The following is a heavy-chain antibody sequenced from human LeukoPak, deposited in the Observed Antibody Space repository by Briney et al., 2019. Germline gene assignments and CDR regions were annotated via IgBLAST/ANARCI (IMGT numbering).Heavy chain of an antibody. CDR1: GGSISSSSYY. J-gene: IGHJ4*02. CDR2: IYYSGST. D-gene: IGHD2-2*01. CDR3: ARRGGYCSSTSCNPGDY. Sequence: PSETLSLTCTVSGGSISSSSYYWGWIRQPPGKGLEWIGSIYYSGSTYYNPSLKSRVTISVDTSKNQFSLKLSSVTAADTAVYYCARRGGYCSSTSCNPGDYWGQGTLVTVSS. V-gene: IGHV4-39*01.